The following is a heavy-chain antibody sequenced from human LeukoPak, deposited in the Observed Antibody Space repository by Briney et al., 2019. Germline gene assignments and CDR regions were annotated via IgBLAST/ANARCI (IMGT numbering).Heavy chain of an antibody. J-gene: IGHJ4*02. V-gene: IGHV4-39*07. CDR3: ARGVYEPTYCINGVCLLDY. CDR1: GGSISSSSYY. Sequence: SETLSLTCTVSGGSISSSSYYWGWIRQPPGKGLEWIGSIYYSGSTYYNPSLKSRVTISVDTSKNQFSLKLSSVTAADTAVYYCARGVYEPTYCINGVCLLDYWGQGTLVTVSS. CDR2: IYYSGST. D-gene: IGHD2-8*01.